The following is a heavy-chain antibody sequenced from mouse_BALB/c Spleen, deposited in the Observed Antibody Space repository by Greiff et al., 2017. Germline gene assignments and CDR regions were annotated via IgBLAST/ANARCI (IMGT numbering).Heavy chain of an antibody. J-gene: IGHJ2*01. D-gene: IGHD6-1*01. CDR1: GYTFTSYW. CDR2: INPSTGYT. Sequence: VQLQESGAELAKPGASVKMSCKASGYTFTSYWMHWVKQRPGQGLEWIGYINPSTGYTEYNQKFKDKATLTADKSSSTAYMQLSSLTSEDSAVYYCARSRGPSLFDYWGQGTTLTVSS. V-gene: IGHV1-7*01. CDR3: ARSRGPSLFDY.